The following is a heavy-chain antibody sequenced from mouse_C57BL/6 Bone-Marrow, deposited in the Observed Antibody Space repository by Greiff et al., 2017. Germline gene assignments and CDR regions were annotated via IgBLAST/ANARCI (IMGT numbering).Heavy chain of an antibody. V-gene: IGHV1-81*01. CDR1: GYTFTSYG. Sequence: VQLQQSGAELARPGASVKLSCKASGYTFTSYGISWVKQRTGQGLEWIGEIYPRSGNTYYNEKFKGKATLTADKSSSTAYMELRSLTSEDSAVYFCARERGYYSNSYAMDYWGQGTSVTVSS. D-gene: IGHD2-5*01. J-gene: IGHJ4*01. CDR3: ARERGYYSNSYAMDY. CDR2: IYPRSGNT.